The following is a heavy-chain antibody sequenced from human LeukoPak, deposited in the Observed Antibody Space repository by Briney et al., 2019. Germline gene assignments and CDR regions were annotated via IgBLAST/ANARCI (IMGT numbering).Heavy chain of an antibody. CDR1: GFTFSNYS. CDR3: ARGLYCSGGSCYGEGGAFDI. J-gene: IGHJ3*02. D-gene: IGHD2-15*01. V-gene: IGHV3-21*01. CDR2: ISSSSSYI. Sequence: NPGGSLRLSCAASGFTFSNYSMNWVRQAPGKGLEWVSSISSSSSYIYYTDSVKGRFTISRDNAKNSMYLQMNSLRAEDTAVYYCARGLYCSGGSCYGEGGAFDIWGQGTMVTVSS.